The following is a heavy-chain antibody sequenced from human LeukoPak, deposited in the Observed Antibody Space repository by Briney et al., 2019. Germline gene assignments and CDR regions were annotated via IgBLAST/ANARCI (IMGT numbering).Heavy chain of an antibody. CDR2: ISYDGSKR. CDR3: AKPITSKTYSSSWYYFDP. D-gene: IGHD6-13*01. V-gene: IGHV3-30*18. Sequence: PGGSLRLSCAASGFIFSSYGMHWVRQAPGKGLEWVADISYDGSKRYYADSLEGRFTISRDNSKNTLYLQMDSLRVEDTAVYYCAKPITSKTYSSSWYYFDPWGQGTLVTVSS. J-gene: IGHJ4*02. CDR1: GFIFSSYG.